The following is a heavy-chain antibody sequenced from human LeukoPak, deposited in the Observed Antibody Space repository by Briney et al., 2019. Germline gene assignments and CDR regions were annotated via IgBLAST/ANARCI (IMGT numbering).Heavy chain of an antibody. Sequence: GGSLRLSCAAPGFTFSSYWMHWVRQAPGEGLVWVARITSDGSSTSHADSVKGRFTISRDNAKNTLYLQMNSLRAEDTAVYYCARDYAVGESFDIWGQGTLVTVSS. D-gene: IGHD3-16*01. V-gene: IGHV3-74*01. J-gene: IGHJ3*02. CDR1: GFTFSSYW. CDR3: ARDYAVGESFDI. CDR2: ITSDGSST.